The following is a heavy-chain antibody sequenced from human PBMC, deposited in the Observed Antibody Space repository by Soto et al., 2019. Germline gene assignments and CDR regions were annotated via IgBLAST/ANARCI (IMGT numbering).Heavy chain of an antibody. J-gene: IGHJ4*02. Sequence: EVHLLESGGGLVQPGGSLRLSCVASGFTFSSYAMSWVRQAPGKGLEWVSSINNNGGSTYYADSVKGRFTISRDNSKNTLYLQMNSLRAEDTAVFYCAKDVSRDSGYRFDFWGQGTLVTVSS. D-gene: IGHD5-12*01. CDR3: AKDVSRDSGYRFDF. V-gene: IGHV3-23*01. CDR1: GFTFSSYA. CDR2: INNNGGST.